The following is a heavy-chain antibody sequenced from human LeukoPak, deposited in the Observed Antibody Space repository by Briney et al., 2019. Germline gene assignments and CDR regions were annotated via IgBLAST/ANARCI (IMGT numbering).Heavy chain of an antibody. Sequence: ASVKVSCKASGYTFTGFYIHWVRQAPGQGLEWMGWINPNSGGTHYAHNFQGRVTMTRDTSISTAYMELSRLRSDDTAVYYCARVGSGSYYNVVYYFDYWGQGTLVTVSS. CDR1: GYTFTGFY. D-gene: IGHD3-10*01. CDR3: ARVGSGSYYNVVYYFDY. V-gene: IGHV1-2*07. CDR2: INPNSGGT. J-gene: IGHJ4*02.